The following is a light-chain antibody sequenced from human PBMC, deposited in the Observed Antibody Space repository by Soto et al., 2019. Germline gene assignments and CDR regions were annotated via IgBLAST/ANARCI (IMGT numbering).Light chain of an antibody. V-gene: IGKV1-9*01. J-gene: IGKJ3*01. CDR3: QQLKSYPRT. CDR2: AAS. CDR1: QGISSY. Sequence: IQLTQSPSSLSASVGDRVTITCRASQGISSYLAWYQQKPGKAPKLLIYAASTLQSGVPSRFSGSGSVTDFTLTISSLQPEYFATYYCQQLKSYPRTFGPGTKVDIK.